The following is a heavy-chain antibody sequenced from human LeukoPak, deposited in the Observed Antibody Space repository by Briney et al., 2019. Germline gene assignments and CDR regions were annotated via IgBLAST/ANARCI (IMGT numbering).Heavy chain of an antibody. V-gene: IGHV4-34*01. J-gene: IGHJ4*02. CDR3: VRGLDILTGYYYFDY. D-gene: IGHD3-9*01. CDR2: INHSGST. CDR1: GGSFSGYY. Sequence: PSETLSLTCAVYGGSFSGYYWSWIRQPPGKGLEWIGEINHSGSTNYNPSLKSRVTISVDTSKNQFSLKLSSVTAADTAVYYCVRGLDILTGYYYFDYWGQRTLVTVSS.